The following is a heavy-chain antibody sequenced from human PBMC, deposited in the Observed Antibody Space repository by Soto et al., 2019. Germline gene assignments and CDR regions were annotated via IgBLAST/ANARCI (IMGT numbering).Heavy chain of an antibody. CDR3: ARDNIAGNSEFDY. CDR1: GFTFSTYS. Sequence: GGSLRLSCAASGFTFSTYSMNWVRQAPGKGLEWVSYISSSSSTIYFADSVKGRFTISRDNAKNSLYLQMNSLRGEDTAVYYCARDNIAGNSEFDYWGQGTLVTVSS. V-gene: IGHV3-48*01. D-gene: IGHD6-13*01. J-gene: IGHJ4*02. CDR2: ISSSSSTI.